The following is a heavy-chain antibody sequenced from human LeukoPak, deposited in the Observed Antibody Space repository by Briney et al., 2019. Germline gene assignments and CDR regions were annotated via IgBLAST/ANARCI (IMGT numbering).Heavy chain of an antibody. CDR3: AKDRGNYYYGMDV. J-gene: IGHJ6*02. V-gene: IGHV3-30*02. Sequence: GGSLRLSCAASGFTFSSYAMSWVRQAPGKGLEWVAVIWYDGSNKCYADSVKGRFTISRDNSRNPLYLQMDSLRAEDTAVYYCAKDRGNYYYGMDVWGQGTTVTVSS. D-gene: IGHD1-26*01. CDR2: IWYDGSNK. CDR1: GFTFSSYA.